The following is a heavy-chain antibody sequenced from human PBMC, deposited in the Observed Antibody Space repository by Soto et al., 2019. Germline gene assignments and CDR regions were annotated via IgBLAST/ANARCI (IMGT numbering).Heavy chain of an antibody. D-gene: IGHD6-6*01. CDR3: AREGSIAAENWFDP. Sequence: PSETLSLTCAVSGGSISSSNWWSWVRQPPGKGLEWIGEIYHSGSTNYNPSLKSRVTISVDKSKNQFSLKLSSVTAADTAVYYCAREGSIAAENWFDPWGQGTLVTVSS. J-gene: IGHJ5*02. V-gene: IGHV4-4*02. CDR2: IYHSGST. CDR1: GGSISSSNW.